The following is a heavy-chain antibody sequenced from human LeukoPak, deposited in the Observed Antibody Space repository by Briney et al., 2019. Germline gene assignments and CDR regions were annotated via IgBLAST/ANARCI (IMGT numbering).Heavy chain of an antibody. CDR1: GGSFSGYY. V-gene: IGHV4-34*01. Sequence: SETLSLTCAVYGGSFSGYYWSWIRQSPGKGLEWIGEINHSGSTNYNPSLKSRVTISVDTSKNQFSLKLSSVSAADTAVYYCARVPVGYSSSAALGRVLYYYYMDVWGKGTTVTVSS. D-gene: IGHD6-6*01. CDR3: ARVPVGYSSSAALGRVLYYYYMDV. CDR2: INHSGST. J-gene: IGHJ6*03.